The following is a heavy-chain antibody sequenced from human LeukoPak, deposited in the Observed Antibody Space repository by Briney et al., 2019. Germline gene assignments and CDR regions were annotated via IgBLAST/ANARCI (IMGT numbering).Heavy chain of an antibody. Sequence: ASVKVSCKASGYTFTGYYMHWVRQAPGQGLEWMGWINPNSGGTNYAQKFQGRVTMTRDTSISTAYTELSRLRSDDTAVYYCARDLVGDIVVVPAAIRELDYWGQGTLVTVSS. J-gene: IGHJ4*02. CDR1: GYTFTGYY. D-gene: IGHD2-2*02. V-gene: IGHV1-2*02. CDR3: ARDLVGDIVVVPAAIRELDY. CDR2: INPNSGGT.